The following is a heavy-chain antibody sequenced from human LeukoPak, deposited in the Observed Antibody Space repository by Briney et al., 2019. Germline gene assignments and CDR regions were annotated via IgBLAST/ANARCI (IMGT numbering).Heavy chain of an antibody. V-gene: IGHV4-30-4*01. Sequence: SETLSLTCTVSGGSISSGDYYWSWIRQPPGKGLEWIGYMYYSGSTYYNPSLKSRVTISVDTSKNQFSLKLSSVTAADTAVYYCARVAMTWGIAYWGQGTLVTVSS. CDR3: ARVAMTWGIAY. CDR1: GGSISSGDYY. J-gene: IGHJ4*02. CDR2: MYYSGST. D-gene: IGHD5-18*01.